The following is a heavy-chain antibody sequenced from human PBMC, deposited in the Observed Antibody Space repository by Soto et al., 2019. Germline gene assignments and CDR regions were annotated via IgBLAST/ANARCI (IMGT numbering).Heavy chain of an antibody. CDR1: GYTFTGDY. V-gene: IGHV1-2*02. D-gene: IGHD2-15*01. Sequence: ASVKVSCKASGYTFTGDYMHWVRQAPGQGLEWMGWMNFKSGDTKSTQKFQGRVTMTRDTSINTAYMELTRLTSDDTALYYCAREDCSGGCHQKFDFWGQGTLVTV. CDR3: AREDCSGGCHQKFDF. CDR2: MNFKSGDT. J-gene: IGHJ4*02.